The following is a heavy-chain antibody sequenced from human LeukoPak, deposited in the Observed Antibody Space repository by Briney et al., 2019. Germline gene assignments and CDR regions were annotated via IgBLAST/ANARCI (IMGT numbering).Heavy chain of an antibody. CDR2: ISGSGGST. D-gene: IGHD3-9*01. CDR3: AKEYDILTGYSPLDY. V-gene: IGHV3-23*01. J-gene: IGHJ4*02. Sequence: GGSLRLSCAASGFTFSSYGMNWVRQAPGKGLEWVSAISGSGGSTYYADSVKGRFTISRDNSKNALYLQMNSLRAEDTAVYYCAKEYDILTGYSPLDYWGQGTLVTVSS. CDR1: GFTFSSYG.